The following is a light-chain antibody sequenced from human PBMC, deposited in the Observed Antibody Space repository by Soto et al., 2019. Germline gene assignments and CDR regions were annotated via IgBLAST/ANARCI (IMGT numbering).Light chain of an antibody. CDR3: CSYAGSYTVI. J-gene: IGLJ2*01. Sequence: QSALTQPRSVSGSPGQSVTISCTGTSSDVGNYNYVSWYQQHPGRAPKLMIFDVSQRPSGVPVRFSGSRSGNTASLTISGLQAEDEADYYCCSYAGSYTVIFGGGTKLTVL. CDR2: DVS. CDR1: SSDVGNYNY. V-gene: IGLV2-11*01.